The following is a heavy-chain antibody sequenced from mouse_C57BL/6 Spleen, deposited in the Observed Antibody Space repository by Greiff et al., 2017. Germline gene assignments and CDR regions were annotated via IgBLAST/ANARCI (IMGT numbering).Heavy chain of an antibody. CDR3: ARRRPGGAMDY. Sequence: QVHVKQPGAELVMPGASVKLSCKASGYTFTSYWMHWVKQRPGQGLEWIGEIDPSDSYTNYNQKFKGKSTLTVDKSSSTAYMQLSSLTSEDSAVYYCARRRPGGAMDYWGQGTSVTVSS. CDR1: GYTFTSYW. CDR2: IDPSDSYT. J-gene: IGHJ4*01. V-gene: IGHV1-69*01. D-gene: IGHD3-1*01.